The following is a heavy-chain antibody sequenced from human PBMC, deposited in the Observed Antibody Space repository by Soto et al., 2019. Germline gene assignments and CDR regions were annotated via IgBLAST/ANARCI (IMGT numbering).Heavy chain of an antibody. J-gene: IGHJ6*02. V-gene: IGHV3-33*01. CDR2: XWSDKSDS. CDR1: GFTFGAYG. Sequence: QEHLAESGGGVVRVGGSLGLSCAASGFTFGAYGMHWVRQTXGKXLXXXXLXWSDKSDSYYADSVRGRFIISRDNSKNTLYLELRSLGVGXXXVXXXXXXXXXXXXXXXXXKXLDPXHYTMDVWGQGTTVTVSS. CDR3: XXXXXXXXXXXXXXKXLDPXHYTMDV. D-gene: IGHD4-4*01.